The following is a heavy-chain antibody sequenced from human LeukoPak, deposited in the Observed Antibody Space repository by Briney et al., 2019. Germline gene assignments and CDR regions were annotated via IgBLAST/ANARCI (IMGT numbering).Heavy chain of an antibody. V-gene: IGHV3-48*03. D-gene: IGHD5-24*01. CDR1: RFTSSSYE. CDR2: ISSSGSTI. CDR3: ARRMRLQFRGLYYYYGMDV. J-gene: IGHJ6*02. Sequence: HAGGSLRLSCAASRFTSSSYEMNWVRQAPGKGLEWVSYISSSGSTIYYADSVKGRFTISRDNAKNSLYLQMNSLRAEDTAVYYCARRMRLQFRGLYYYYGMDVWGQGTTVTVSS.